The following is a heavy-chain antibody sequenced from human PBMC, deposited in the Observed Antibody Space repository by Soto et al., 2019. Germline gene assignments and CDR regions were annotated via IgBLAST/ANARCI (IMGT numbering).Heavy chain of an antibody. CDR3: AKHFDGTGWSESDY. Sequence: EVQLLESGGGLVQPGGSLRLSCAASGFTFSSYAMSWVRQAPGKGLEWVSAISGSGNSPYYADSVKGRFTFSRDNSKNTVYLQMSSLKAEDTAVYYCAKHFDGTGWSESDYWGQGTLVTVSS. CDR2: ISGSGNSP. D-gene: IGHD6-19*01. V-gene: IGHV3-23*01. J-gene: IGHJ4*02. CDR1: GFTFSSYA.